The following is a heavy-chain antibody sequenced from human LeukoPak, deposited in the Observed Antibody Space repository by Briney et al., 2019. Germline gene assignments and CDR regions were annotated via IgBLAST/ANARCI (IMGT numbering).Heavy chain of an antibody. V-gene: IGHV4-34*01. Sequence: SSETLSLTCAVYGGSFSGYYWNWIRQPPGKGLEWIGEINHSGSTNYNPSLKSRVTKSVDTSKNQFSLKLSSVTAADTAVYYCARGRYLPLYFDYWGQGTLVTVSS. CDR2: INHSGST. CDR3: ARGRYLPLYFDY. D-gene: IGHD3-16*02. J-gene: IGHJ4*02. CDR1: GGSFSGYY.